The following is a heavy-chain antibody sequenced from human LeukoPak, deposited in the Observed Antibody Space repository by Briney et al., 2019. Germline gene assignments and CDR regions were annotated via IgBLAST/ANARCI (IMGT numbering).Heavy chain of an antibody. V-gene: IGHV3-30*18. J-gene: IGHJ6*02. CDR3: AKDAYERDDYGDRLRDLVDV. D-gene: IGHD4-17*01. Sequence: GSLRLSCAASGFTFTNYGFHWVRQAPGKGLEWVAAMSHAGSFKYYGDSVKGRFTISRDNSENTLYLQMNSLRTEDTAVYYCAKDAYERDDYGDRLRDLVDVWGQGTTVTVSS. CDR2: MSHAGSFK. CDR1: GFTFTNYG.